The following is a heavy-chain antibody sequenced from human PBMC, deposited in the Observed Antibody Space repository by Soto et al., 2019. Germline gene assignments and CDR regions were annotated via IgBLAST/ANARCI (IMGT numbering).Heavy chain of an antibody. J-gene: IGHJ3*02. CDR2: IIPIFGTP. CDR1: GGNFNTYP. Sequence: QVQLEQSGAEVKRPGSSVKVSCKTSGGNFNTYPISWVRQAPGHRLEWMGKIIPIFGTPDYAQKFQGRVTINTDEATTTVYMELRSLKSDDSAVYYCARDSRLWGSTGWKRGNLFDIWGQCTMVTVSS. D-gene: IGHD3-16*01. CDR3: ARDSRLWGSTGWKRGNLFDI. V-gene: IGHV1-69*18.